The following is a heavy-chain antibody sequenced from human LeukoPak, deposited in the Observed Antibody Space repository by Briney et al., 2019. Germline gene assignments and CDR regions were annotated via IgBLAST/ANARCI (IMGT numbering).Heavy chain of an antibody. Sequence: RASVKVSCKASGYTFTVHFMHRVRQAPGQGLEWMGWIIPNSGGTNYAQKFQGRVTMTRDTSISTAYMELSGLRSDDTAVYYCARGGGNSWFDYWGQGTLVTVSS. V-gene: IGHV1-2*02. CDR2: IIPNSGGT. D-gene: IGHD6-13*01. CDR3: ARGGGNSWFDY. J-gene: IGHJ4*02. CDR1: GYTFTVHF.